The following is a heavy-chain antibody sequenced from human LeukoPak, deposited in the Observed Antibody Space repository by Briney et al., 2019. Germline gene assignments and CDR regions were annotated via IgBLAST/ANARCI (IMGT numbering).Heavy chain of an antibody. Sequence: GGSLRLSCAASGFTFSRYGMHWVRQAPGKGLEWVAVISYDGSSKYYADSVKGRFTISRDNSKNTLYLQMNSLRAEDTAVYYCARRRVVPAAIYAFDIWGQGTMVTVSS. CDR3: ARRRVVPAAIYAFDI. CDR2: ISYDGSSK. D-gene: IGHD2-2*01. V-gene: IGHV3-30*03. J-gene: IGHJ3*02. CDR1: GFTFSRYG.